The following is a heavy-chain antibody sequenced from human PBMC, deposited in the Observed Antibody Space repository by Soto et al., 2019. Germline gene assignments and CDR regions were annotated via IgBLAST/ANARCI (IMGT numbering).Heavy chain of an antibody. CDR1: GFTFSDYY. D-gene: IGHD3-22*01. CDR3: ARDLGYYGSDGYFDY. V-gene: IGHV3-11*01. Sequence: GGALRLSCAASGFTFSDYYMSWIRQAPGKGLEWVSYISSSGDIMYYADSVKGRFTISRDNAKNSLYLQMNSLRAEDTAVYYCARDLGYYGSDGYFDYWGQGTLVTVSS. CDR2: ISSSGDIM. J-gene: IGHJ4*02.